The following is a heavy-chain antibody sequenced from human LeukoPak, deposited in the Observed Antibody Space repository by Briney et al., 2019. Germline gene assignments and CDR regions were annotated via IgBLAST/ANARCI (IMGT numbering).Heavy chain of an antibody. D-gene: IGHD6-13*01. Sequence: AASVKVSCKASGYTFTGYYMHWVRQAPGQGLEWMGWINPNSGGTNYAQKFQGRVTMTRDTSISTAYMELSRLRSDDTAVYYCARGGVAAAGTRSFDYWGQGTLVTVSS. V-gene: IGHV1-2*02. CDR1: GYTFTGYY. J-gene: IGHJ4*02. CDR3: ARGGVAAAGTRSFDY. CDR2: INPNSGGT.